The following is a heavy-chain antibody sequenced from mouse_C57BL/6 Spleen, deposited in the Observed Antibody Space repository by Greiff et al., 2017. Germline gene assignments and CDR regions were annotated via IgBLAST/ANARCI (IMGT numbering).Heavy chain of an antibody. CDR2: IYPGNSDT. CDR3: TRSKTVDYFDY. CDR1: GYTFTSYW. D-gene: IGHD4-1*01. Sequence: DVKLQESGTVLARPGASVKMSCKTSGYTFTSYWMHWVKQRPGQGLEWIGAIYPGNSDTSYNQKFKGKAKLTAATSASTAYMELSSLTNEDSAVYYGTRSKTVDYFDYWGQGTTLTVSS. J-gene: IGHJ2*01. V-gene: IGHV1-5*01.